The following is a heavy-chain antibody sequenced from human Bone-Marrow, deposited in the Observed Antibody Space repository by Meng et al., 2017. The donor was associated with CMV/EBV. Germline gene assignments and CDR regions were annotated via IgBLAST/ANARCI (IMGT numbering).Heavy chain of an antibody. D-gene: IGHD3-10*02. CDR2: LSYDGSNK. Sequence: GESLKISCGASGFTFSSYPMHWVRQAPGKGPEWVAVLSYDGSNKYYADSVKGRFTISRDNSKNTLYLHMNSLRAEDTAVYYCVTDVPVDGRWDWGPGTLVTVSS. V-gene: IGHV3-30*14. CDR1: GFTFSSYP. CDR3: VTDVPVDGRWD. J-gene: IGHJ4*02.